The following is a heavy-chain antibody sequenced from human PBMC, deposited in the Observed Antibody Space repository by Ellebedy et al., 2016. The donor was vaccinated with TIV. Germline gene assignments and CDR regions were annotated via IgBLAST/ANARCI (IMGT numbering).Heavy chain of an antibody. CDR3: ARGRGTMVRGVMKYYYYYGMDV. V-gene: IGHV4-4*02. J-gene: IGHJ6*02. CDR2: ISHSGGT. D-gene: IGHD3-10*01. CDR1: GDSITSGHW. Sequence: SETLSLTCAVSGDSITSGHWWSWVRQTPGKGLEWIGEISHSGGTSFNPSLKSRVTISVDTSKNQFSLKLSSVTAADTAVYYCARGRGTMVRGVMKYYYYYGMDVWGQGTTVTVSS.